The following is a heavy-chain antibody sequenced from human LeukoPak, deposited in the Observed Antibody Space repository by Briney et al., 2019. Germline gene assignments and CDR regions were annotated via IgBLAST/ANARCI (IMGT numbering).Heavy chain of an antibody. J-gene: IGHJ6*03. D-gene: IGHD6-13*01. Sequence: PGRSLRLSCTASGFTFDDYAMHWVRQAPGKGLEWVSGISWNSGSIGYADSVKGRFTISRDNAKNSLYLQMNSLRAEDTALYYCAKGVAAGYYDYMDVWGKGTTVTVSS. CDR3: AKGVAAGYYDYMDV. V-gene: IGHV3-9*01. CDR1: GFTFDDYA. CDR2: ISWNSGSI.